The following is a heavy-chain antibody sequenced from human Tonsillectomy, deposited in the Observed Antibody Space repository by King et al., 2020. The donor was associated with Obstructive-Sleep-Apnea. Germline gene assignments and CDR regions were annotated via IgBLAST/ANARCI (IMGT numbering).Heavy chain of an antibody. D-gene: IGHD3-9*01. V-gene: IGHV2-5*02. CDR3: AHSQITILDYFDY. CDR1: GFSLSSTGVG. Sequence: TLKESGPTLVKPTQTLTLTCTFSGFSLSSTGVGVGWIRQSPGKTLECLAVIFWDDDNRYSPSLQSRLTITKDTSKNQVVLTMTSMDPVDTGTYYCAHSQITILDYFDYWGQGTLVTVSS. J-gene: IGHJ4*02. CDR2: IFWDDDN.